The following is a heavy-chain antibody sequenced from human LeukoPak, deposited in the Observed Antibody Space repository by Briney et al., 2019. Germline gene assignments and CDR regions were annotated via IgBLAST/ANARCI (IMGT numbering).Heavy chain of an antibody. CDR2: IYSGGST. D-gene: IGHD3-22*01. V-gene: IGHV3-66*02. Sequence: GGSLRLSCAASGFTVSSNYMSWVRQAPGKGLEWVSVIYSGGSTYYADSVKGRFTISRDNSKNTLYLQMNSLRAEDTAVYYCARVAYHYDSSGYYDASDIWGQGTMVTVSS. CDR1: GFTVSSNY. CDR3: ARVAYHYDSSGYYDASDI. J-gene: IGHJ3*02.